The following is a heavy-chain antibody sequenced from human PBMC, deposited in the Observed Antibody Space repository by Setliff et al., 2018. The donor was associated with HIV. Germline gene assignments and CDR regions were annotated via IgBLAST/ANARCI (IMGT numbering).Heavy chain of an antibody. J-gene: IGHJ3*01. Sequence: GGSLRLSCAASGFTFSTYWMIWVRQAPGKGLEWVAKIKQDGSEEYYVDSVKGRFTISRDNAKNSVYLQMNSLRAEDTAVYYCAREGRRLPFNDGFDLWGHGTMVTVSS. CDR3: AREGRRLPFNDGFDL. CDR1: GFTFSTYW. CDR2: IKQDGSEE. V-gene: IGHV3-7*01. D-gene: IGHD6-25*01.